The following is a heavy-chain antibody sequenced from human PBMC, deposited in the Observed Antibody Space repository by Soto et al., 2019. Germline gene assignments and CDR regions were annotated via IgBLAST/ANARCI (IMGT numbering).Heavy chain of an antibody. CDR1: GFTFSSYG. CDR2: ISYDGSNK. D-gene: IGHD7-27*01. V-gene: IGHV3-30*03. Sequence: QVQLVESGGGVVQPGRSLRLSCAASGFTFSSYGMHWVRQAPGKGLEWVAVISYDGSNKYYADSVKGRFTISRDNSKNTLYLQMNSLRAEDTAVYYCATANWGSGVDYWGQGTLVTVSS. CDR3: ATANWGSGVDY. J-gene: IGHJ4*02.